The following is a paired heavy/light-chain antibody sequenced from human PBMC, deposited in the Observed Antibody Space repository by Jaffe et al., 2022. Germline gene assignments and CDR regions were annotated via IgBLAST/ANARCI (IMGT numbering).Light chain of an antibody. Sequence: DVVMTQSPLSLPVTLGQPASISCRSGQSLVHSDGNTYLNWFQQRPGQSPRRLIYKVSKRDSGVPDRFSGSGSGTDFTLKISRVEAEDVGVYYCMQGTHWPRTFGQGTKVEIE. V-gene: IGKV2-30*02. CDR2: KVS. CDR1: QSLVHSDGNTY. J-gene: IGKJ2*01. CDR3: MQGTHWPRT.
Heavy chain of an antibody. CDR1: GASISSSS. CDR3: ARGTSGPDT. CDR2: VSSSGST. V-gene: IGHV4-59*01. D-gene: IGHD6-19*01. J-gene: IGHJ5*02. Sequence: QVQLQESGPGLVKPSETLSLTCTVSGASISSSSWSWVRQPPGKGLEYIGYVSSSGSTNYNPSLRSRLTMSVDTSKNQFSLNVSSVTAADTAVYYCARGTSGPDTWGQGTLVTVSS.